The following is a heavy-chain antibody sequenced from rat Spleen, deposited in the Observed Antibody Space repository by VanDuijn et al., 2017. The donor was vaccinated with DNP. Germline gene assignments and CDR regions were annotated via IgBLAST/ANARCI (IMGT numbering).Heavy chain of an antibody. Sequence: EVQLVESGGGLVQPGRSLKLSCAVSGFTFSDYDMAWVRQAPKKGLEWVATISYDGGTTHHRDSVKGRHTISRDNAKSTLYLYLDRLRSEDTATYYCARPDYWGQGVMVTVAS. CDR3: ARPDY. V-gene: IGHV5-7*01. CDR2: ISYDGGTT. CDR1: GFTFSDYD. J-gene: IGHJ2*01.